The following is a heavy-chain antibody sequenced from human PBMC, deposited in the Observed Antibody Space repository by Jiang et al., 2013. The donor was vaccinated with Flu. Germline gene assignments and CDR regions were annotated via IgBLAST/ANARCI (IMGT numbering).Heavy chain of an antibody. CDR2: IGGGVEDT. J-gene: IGHJ3*02. CDR3: VKDAVPYNGIWDAFDI. V-gene: IGHV3-64D*08. CDR1: GFTFSNYA. Sequence: QLLESGGGLVQPGGSLRLSCSASGFTFSNYAMNWVRQAPGKRLEYVAGIGGGVEDTHYADSVKGRFTISRDSSKNTLYLQMSGLRPEDTAIYYCVKDAVPYNGIWDAFDIWGQGTMVTVSS. D-gene: IGHD1-14*01.